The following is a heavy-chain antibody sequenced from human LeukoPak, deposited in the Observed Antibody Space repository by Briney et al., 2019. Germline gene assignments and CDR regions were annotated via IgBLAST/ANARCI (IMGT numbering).Heavy chain of an antibody. CDR3: AKDRDIVVVPAAHNWFDP. CDR2: VSASGENS. D-gene: IGHD2-2*01. J-gene: IGHJ5*02. Sequence: PGGSLRLSCSASAFTFSNYVINWVRQAPGKGLEWVSTVSASGENSYHADSVKGRFSISRDNSKNTLYLQMNSLRAEDTAVYYCAKDRDIVVVPAAHNWFDPWGQGTLVTVSS. CDR1: AFTFSNYV. V-gene: IGHV3-23*01.